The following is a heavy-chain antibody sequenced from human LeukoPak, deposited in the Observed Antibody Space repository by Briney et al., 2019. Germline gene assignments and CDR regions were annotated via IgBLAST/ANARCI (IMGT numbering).Heavy chain of an antibody. J-gene: IGHJ4*02. CDR2: IYYSGST. D-gene: IGHD1-7*01. V-gene: IGHV4-59*01. Sequence: SETLSLTCTVSGGSISSYYWSWIRQPPGKGLEWIGYIYYSGSTKYNPSLKSRVTISVDTSKNQFSLKLSSVTAADTAVYYCARVPPGTAHFDYWGQGTLVTVSS. CDR3: ARVPPGTAHFDY. CDR1: GGSISSYY.